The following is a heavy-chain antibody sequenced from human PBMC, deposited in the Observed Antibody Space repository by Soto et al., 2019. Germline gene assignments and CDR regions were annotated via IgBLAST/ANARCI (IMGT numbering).Heavy chain of an antibody. CDR1: GFTFSSYA. V-gene: IGHV3-23*01. CDR2: ISGSGGST. D-gene: IGHD3-10*01. J-gene: IGHJ3*02. Sequence: GGSLRLSCAASGFTFSSYAMSWVRQAPGKGLEWVSAISGSGGSTYYADSVKGRFTISRDNSKNTLYLQMNSLRAKDTAVYYCAKDGQRLLWFGELLPYDAFDIWGQGTMVTVSS. CDR3: AKDGQRLLWFGELLPYDAFDI.